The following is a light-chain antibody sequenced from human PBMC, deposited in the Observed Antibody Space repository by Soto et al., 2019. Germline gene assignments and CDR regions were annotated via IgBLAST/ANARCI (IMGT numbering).Light chain of an antibody. CDR3: QQYNSWPLT. CDR2: DIS. V-gene: IGKV3D-15*01. CDR1: QSVSGN. J-gene: IGKJ4*01. Sequence: ETVMTQSPATLSVSPGERATLSCRASQSVSGNLAWYQQKPGQPPRLLIYDISTRATGIPTRFSGSGSGTEFTLTISSLQSEDFAVYYCQQYNSWPLTFGGGTKVQIK.